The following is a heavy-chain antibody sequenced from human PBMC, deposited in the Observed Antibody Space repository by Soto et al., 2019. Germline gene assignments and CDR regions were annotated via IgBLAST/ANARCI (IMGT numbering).Heavy chain of an antibody. CDR2: LSGSGGTT. V-gene: IGHV3-23*01. J-gene: IGHJ4*02. D-gene: IGHD3-10*01. CDR1: GFTFSTYA. Sequence: GGSLRLSCSTSGFTFSTYAMNWVRQAPGKGLEWVSALSGSGGTTYHADSVRGRFTISRDNSKNTLFLQMSSLRAEDTALYYCAKQRAGYGSGSDTFYFDFWGQGTLVTVSS. CDR3: AKQRAGYGSGSDTFYFDF.